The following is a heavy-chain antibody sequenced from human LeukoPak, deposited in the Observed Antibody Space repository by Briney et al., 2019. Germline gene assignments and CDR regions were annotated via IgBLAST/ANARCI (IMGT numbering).Heavy chain of an antibody. J-gene: IGHJ4*02. CDR1: GGSISSYY. CDR2: IYYSGST. Sequence: SETLSLTCTVSGGSISSYYWSWIRQPPGKGLEWIGYIYYSGSTNYNPSLKSRVTISVDTSKNQFSLKLSSVTAADTAVYYCARRHDYGDWDFDYWGQGTLVTVSS. CDR3: ARRHDYGDWDFDY. D-gene: IGHD4-17*01. V-gene: IGHV4-59*08.